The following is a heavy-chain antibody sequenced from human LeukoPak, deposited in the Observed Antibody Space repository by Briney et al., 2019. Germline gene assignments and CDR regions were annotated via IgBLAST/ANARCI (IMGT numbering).Heavy chain of an antibody. CDR2: IIPIFGIA. V-gene: IGHV1-69*02. D-gene: IGHD6-19*01. CDR1: GYTFTDYY. Sequence: SVKVSCKASGYTFTDYYMHWVRQAPGQGLEWMGRIIPIFGIANYAQKFQGRVTITADKSTSTAYMELSSLRSEDTAVYYCARNIAVAGTEWFDPWGQGTLVTVSS. J-gene: IGHJ5*02. CDR3: ARNIAVAGTEWFDP.